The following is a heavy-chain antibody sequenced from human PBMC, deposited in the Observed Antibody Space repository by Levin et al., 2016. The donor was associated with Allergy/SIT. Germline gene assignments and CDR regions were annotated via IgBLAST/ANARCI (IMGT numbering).Heavy chain of an antibody. CDR1: GGSISSSSYY. CDR2: IYYSGST. D-gene: IGHD6-6*01. J-gene: IGHJ6*03. V-gene: IGHV4-39*01. Sequence: SETLSLTCTVSGGSISSSSYYWGWIRQPPGKGLEWIGSIYYSGSTYYNPSLKSRVTISVDTSKNQFSLKLSSVTAADTAVYYCARQRIAARYSGWYYYYYYMDVWGKGTTVTVSS. CDR3: ARQRIAARYSGWYYYYYYMDV.